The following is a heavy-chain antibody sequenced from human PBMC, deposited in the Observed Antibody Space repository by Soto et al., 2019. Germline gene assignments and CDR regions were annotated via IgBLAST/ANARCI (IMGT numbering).Heavy chain of an antibody. J-gene: IGHJ4*02. CDR1: GFTFSSYG. CDR2: ISYDGSNK. D-gene: IGHD6-13*01. Sequence: WSLRLSCAASGFTFSSYGMHWVRQAPGKGLEWVAVISYDGSNKYYADSVKGRFTISRDNSKNTLYLQMNSLRAEDTAVYYCAKDGHLIAAAGPLFDYWGQGTPVPGSS. CDR3: AKDGHLIAAAGPLFDY. V-gene: IGHV3-30*18.